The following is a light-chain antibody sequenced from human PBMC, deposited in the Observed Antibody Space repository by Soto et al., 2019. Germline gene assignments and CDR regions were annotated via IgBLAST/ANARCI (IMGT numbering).Light chain of an antibody. J-gene: IGLJ3*02. CDR2: DVT. Sequence: QSALTQPASVSGSPGQSISISCTGTSSDVGAFNYISWYQHYPGKAPKLIIYDVTHRPSGVSNRFSGSKSGNTASLTISGLQAEDEADYYCNSHTRFSTLVFGGGTTLTVL. V-gene: IGLV2-14*03. CDR3: NSHTRFSTLV. CDR1: SSDVGAFNY.